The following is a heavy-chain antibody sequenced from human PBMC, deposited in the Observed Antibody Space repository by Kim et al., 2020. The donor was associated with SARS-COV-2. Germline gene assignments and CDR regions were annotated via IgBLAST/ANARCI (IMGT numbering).Heavy chain of an antibody. CDR1: RFTFSNYG. D-gene: IGHD2-2*01. Sequence: GGSLRLSCAASRFTFSNYGMHWVRQAPGKGLEWVAVILSDASNTYYADSVRGRFTISRDNSKNTLYLQMNSLRPEDTAVYYCAKEGTNLYYYFDYWDQGT. CDR2: ILSDASNT. V-gene: IGHV3-30*18. CDR3: AKEGTNLYYYFDY. J-gene: IGHJ4*02.